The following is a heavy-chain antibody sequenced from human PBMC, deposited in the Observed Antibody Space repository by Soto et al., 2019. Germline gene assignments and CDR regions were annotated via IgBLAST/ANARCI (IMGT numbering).Heavy chain of an antibody. CDR1: GFTFDDYA. CDR3: AKEAAAAAALPSWFDP. J-gene: IGHJ5*02. CDR2: ISYDGSNK. D-gene: IGHD6-13*01. V-gene: IGHV3-30*18. Sequence: PGGSLRLSCAASGFTFDDYAMHWVRQAPGKGLEWVAVISYDGSNKYYADSVKGRFTISRDNSKNTLYLQMNSLRAEDTAVYYCAKEAAAAAALPSWFDPWGQGTLVTVSS.